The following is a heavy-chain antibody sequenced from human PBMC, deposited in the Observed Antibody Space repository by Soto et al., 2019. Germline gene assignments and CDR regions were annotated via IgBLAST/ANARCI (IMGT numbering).Heavy chain of an antibody. Sequence: GGSLRLSCAASGFTFSSYAMSWVRQAPGKGLEWVSAISGSGGSTYYADSVKGRFTISRDNAKNSLYLQMNSLRAEDTAVYYCARARPPYYYYMDVWGKGTTVTVSS. J-gene: IGHJ6*03. CDR1: GFTFSSYA. CDR2: ISGSGGST. CDR3: ARARPPYYYYMDV. V-gene: IGHV3-23*01. D-gene: IGHD1-1*01.